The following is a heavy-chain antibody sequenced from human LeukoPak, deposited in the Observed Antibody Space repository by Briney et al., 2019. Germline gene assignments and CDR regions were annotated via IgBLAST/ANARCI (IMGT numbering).Heavy chain of an antibody. CDR3: AGVVQQRYYYYYMDV. CDR1: GGTFSSYA. CDR2: IIPIFGTA. Sequence: GASVKVSCKASGGTFSSYAISWVRQAPGQGLEWMGGIIPIFGTANYAQKFQGRVTITADESTSTAYMELSSLRSEDTAVYYCAGVVQQRYYYYYMDVWGKGTTVTISS. V-gene: IGHV1-69*13. D-gene: IGHD1-1*01. J-gene: IGHJ6*03.